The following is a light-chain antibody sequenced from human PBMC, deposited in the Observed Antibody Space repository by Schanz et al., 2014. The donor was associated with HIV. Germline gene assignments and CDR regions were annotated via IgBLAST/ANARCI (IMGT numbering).Light chain of an antibody. V-gene: IGLV2-14*01. Sequence: QSVLTQPASVSGSPGQSITISCTGTSSDVGGYNYVSWYQQHPGKAPKLMIYDVSNRPSGVSNRFSGSKSGNTASLTVSGLLAEDEGDYYCSSYAATSNVLFGGGTKLTVL. CDR2: DVS. CDR3: SSYAATSNVL. CDR1: SSDVGGYNY. J-gene: IGLJ3*02.